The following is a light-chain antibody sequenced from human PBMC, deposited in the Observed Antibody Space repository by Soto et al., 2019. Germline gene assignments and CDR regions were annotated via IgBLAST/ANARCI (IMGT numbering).Light chain of an antibody. V-gene: IGLV3-1*01. Sequence: SYELTQPPSVSVSPGQTASITCSGDKLGDKYACWYQQKPGQSPVLVIYQDCKRPSGIPERISGSNSGNTATLTISGTQAMDEADYYCQAWDSSTVVFGGGTKLTVL. CDR3: QAWDSSTVV. CDR2: QDC. CDR1: KLGDKY. J-gene: IGLJ2*01.